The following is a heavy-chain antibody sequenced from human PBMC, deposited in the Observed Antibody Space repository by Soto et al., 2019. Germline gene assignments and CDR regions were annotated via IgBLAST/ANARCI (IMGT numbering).Heavy chain of an antibody. D-gene: IGHD3-3*02. Sequence: GGSLRLSCAASGFTFSSYGMHWVRQAPGKGLEWVAVIWYDGSNKYYADSVKGRFTISRDNSKNTLYLQMNSLRAEDTAVYYCARDTHFNYYYYYGMDVWGQGTTVTVSS. CDR1: GFTFSSYG. V-gene: IGHV3-33*01. J-gene: IGHJ6*02. CDR2: IWYDGSNK. CDR3: ARDTHFNYYYYYGMDV.